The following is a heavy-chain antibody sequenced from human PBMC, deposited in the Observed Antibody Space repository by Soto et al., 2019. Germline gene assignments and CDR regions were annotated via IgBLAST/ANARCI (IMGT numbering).Heavy chain of an antibody. Sequence: PSETMSLTCTVYADSITNNHWWSCVRQPPGKGPELIGEIYHTGIANYNPSLESRVAFSVNRSKSHFSLSLTSVTAADTAVYYCVSKLGTYYYGMDVWGQGTTVTVSS. D-gene: IGHD3-16*01. CDR1: ADSITNNHW. CDR3: VSKLGTYYYGMDV. CDR2: IYHTGIA. J-gene: IGHJ6*02. V-gene: IGHV4-4*02.